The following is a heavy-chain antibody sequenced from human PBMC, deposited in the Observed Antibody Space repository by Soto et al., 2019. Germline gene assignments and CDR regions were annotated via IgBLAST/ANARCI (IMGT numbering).Heavy chain of an antibody. V-gene: IGHV4-59*01. CDR3: ASGLLWFSFDY. D-gene: IGHD3-10*01. J-gene: IGHJ4*02. CDR1: GGSISSYY. Sequence: PSETLSLTCTVSGGSISSYYWSWIRQPPGKGLEWIGYIYYSGSTNYNPSLKSRVTISVDTSKNQFSLKLSSVTAAGTAVYYCASGLLWFSFDYWGQGTLVTVSS. CDR2: IYYSGST.